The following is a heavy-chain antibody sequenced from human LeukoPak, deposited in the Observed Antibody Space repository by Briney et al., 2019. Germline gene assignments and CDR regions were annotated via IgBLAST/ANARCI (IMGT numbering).Heavy chain of an antibody. CDR2: ITSGGDKT. CDR1: GFTFSSYA. CDR3: AKENPVGGTNYFDY. J-gene: IGHJ4*02. Sequence: GGSLRLSCAASGFTFSSYAMSWVRQAAGKGLEWVSAITSGGDKTYYTHSVQGRFTISRDNFRNTLFLQMNTLSVEDTAVYYCAKENPVGGTNYFDYWGQGTLVTVSS. V-gene: IGHV3-23*01. D-gene: IGHD1-26*01.